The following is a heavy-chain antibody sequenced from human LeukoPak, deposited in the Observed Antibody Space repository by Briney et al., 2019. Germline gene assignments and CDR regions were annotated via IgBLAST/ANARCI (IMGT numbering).Heavy chain of an antibody. CDR1: GGSISGTSYY. CDR3: ARVASGWYPLFDY. V-gene: IGHV4-39*07. CDR2: IFYTGST. Sequence: PSETLSLTCIVSGGSISGTSYYWGRIRQPPGKGLEWIGSIFYTGSTYYNPSLESRVTISADTSKNQFSLKLSSVAAADTAVYYCARVASGWYPLFDYWGQGTLVTVSS. D-gene: IGHD6-19*01. J-gene: IGHJ4*02.